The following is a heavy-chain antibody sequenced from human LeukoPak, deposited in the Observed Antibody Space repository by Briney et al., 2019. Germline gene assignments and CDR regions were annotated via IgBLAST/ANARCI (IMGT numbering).Heavy chain of an antibody. Sequence: PGGSLRLSCAASGFNVRTNYMSWVRQAPGKGLEWVSIIYPGGSTHYADSMKGRFTISRDNSRNTLYLQIHSLTAEDTAIYYCAKDAQWEMKDSWGQGALVTVSS. CDR1: GFNVRTNY. CDR3: AKDAQWEMKDS. D-gene: IGHD1-26*01. V-gene: IGHV3-53*01. CDR2: IYPGGST. J-gene: IGHJ4*02.